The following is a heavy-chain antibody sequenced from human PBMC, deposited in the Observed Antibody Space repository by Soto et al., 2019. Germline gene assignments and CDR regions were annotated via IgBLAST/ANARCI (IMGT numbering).Heavy chain of an antibody. V-gene: IGHV4-59*08. Sequence: SETLSLTCTVSGGSIKNYYWSWIRQPPGKGLEWIGYTYYTGTTDYNASLKSRLTISEDTSKNQFSLRLTSVTAADTAVYYCARHKGGYSSGLDLWGQGTLVTVSS. CDR2: TYYTGTT. CDR1: GGSIKNYY. D-gene: IGHD6-25*01. J-gene: IGHJ5*02. CDR3: ARHKGGYSSGLDL.